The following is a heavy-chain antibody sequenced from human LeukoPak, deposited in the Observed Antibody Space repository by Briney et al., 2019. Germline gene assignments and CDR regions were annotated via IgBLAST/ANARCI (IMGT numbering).Heavy chain of an antibody. Sequence: GGSLRLSCAASGFTFSNAWMSCVRQAPGKGLEWIGRIRSKTDGGTTDYAAPVKGRGTISRDDSKKTLFLQINSLKTDDTAVYYCTTYVAVSGTRHFDSWGQGALVIVSS. V-gene: IGHV3-15*01. D-gene: IGHD6-19*01. CDR1: GFTFSNAW. CDR2: IRSKTDGGTT. CDR3: TTYVAVSGTRHFDS. J-gene: IGHJ4*02.